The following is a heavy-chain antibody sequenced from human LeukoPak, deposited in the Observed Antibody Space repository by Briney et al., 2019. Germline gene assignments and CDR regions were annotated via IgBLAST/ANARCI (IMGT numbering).Heavy chain of an antibody. CDR1: GVTFSRYV. CDR2: IKQGGSTK. CDR3: ARDPYDGSWGVCYFDY. V-gene: IGHV3-7*04. J-gene: IGHJ4*02. D-gene: IGHD3-22*01. Sequence: GGSLRLSCAGSGVTFSRYVMSWVRQATGKGLEWVANIKQGGSTKYYVDSVKGRFTISRDNAKNSLYLQMNSLRAEDTAVYYWARDPYDGSWGVCYFDYWGQGNLVTVS.